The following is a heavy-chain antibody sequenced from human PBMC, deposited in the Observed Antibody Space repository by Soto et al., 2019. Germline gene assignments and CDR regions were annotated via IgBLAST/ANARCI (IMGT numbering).Heavy chain of an antibody. CDR1: GFTFSSYA. V-gene: IGHV3-23*01. CDR3: AKGGDDCSGGTCYYYYYGMDV. J-gene: IGHJ6*02. D-gene: IGHD2-15*01. Sequence: LRLSCAASGFTFSSYAMSWVRQAPGKGLEWVSSISGSGGYTYYADFVKGRLTISRDNSKNTLYLQMNSLRAEDTAVYYCAKGGDDCSGGTCYYYYYGMDVWGQGTTVTVSS. CDR2: ISGSGGYT.